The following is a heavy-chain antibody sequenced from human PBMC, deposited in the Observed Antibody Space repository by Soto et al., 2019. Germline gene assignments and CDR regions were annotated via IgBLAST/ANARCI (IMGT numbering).Heavy chain of an antibody. D-gene: IGHD3-16*01. CDR2: IYYSEST. J-gene: IGHJ3*02. Sequence: SETLSLTCTVSGGSISSYYWSWIRQPPGKGLEWIGYIYYSESTNYNPSLKSRVTISVDTSKNQFSLKLSSVAAADTAVYYCARRYGWAFDIWGQGTMVT. V-gene: IGHV4-59*08. CDR1: GGSISSYY. CDR3: ARRYGWAFDI.